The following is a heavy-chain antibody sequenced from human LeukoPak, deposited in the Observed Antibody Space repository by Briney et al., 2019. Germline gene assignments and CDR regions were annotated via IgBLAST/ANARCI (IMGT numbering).Heavy chain of an antibody. V-gene: IGHV4-34*01. CDR3: ARHGLMVRGDFDY. Sequence: SETLSLTCAVYGGSFSGYYWSWIRQPPGKGLEWIGEINHSGSTNYNPSLKSRVTISVDTSKNQFSLKLSSVTAADTAVYYCARHGLMVRGDFDYWGQGTLVTVSS. J-gene: IGHJ4*02. D-gene: IGHD3-10*01. CDR2: INHSGST. CDR1: GGSFSGYY.